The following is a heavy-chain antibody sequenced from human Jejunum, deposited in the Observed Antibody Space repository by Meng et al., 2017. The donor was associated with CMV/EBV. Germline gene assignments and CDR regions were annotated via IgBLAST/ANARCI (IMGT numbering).Heavy chain of an antibody. J-gene: IGHJ4*02. CDR2: ISGYNGNT. D-gene: IGHD5-18*01. Sequence: QVQLVQSGSELKNPGASVKISCKASGYSFTRYAMNWVRQAPGQGPEWMGWISGYNGNTNYAQKLQGRVTMTTDTSTNTAYMGLSSLRSDDTAVYYCARGGKLDTAMAPDYWGQGTLVTVSS. V-gene: IGHV1-18*01. CDR3: ARGGKLDTAMAPDY. CDR1: GYSFTRYA.